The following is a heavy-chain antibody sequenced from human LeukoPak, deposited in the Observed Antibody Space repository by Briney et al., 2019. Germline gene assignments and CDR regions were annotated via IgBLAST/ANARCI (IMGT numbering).Heavy chain of an antibody. CDR2: ISPDDSEI. CDR3: ARHEGSGSYYSY. V-gene: IGHV5-51*01. D-gene: IGHD1-26*01. Sequence: ESLKISCKGSGYSFTTYWIAWVRQMPGRGLEWMGIISPDDSEIRYSPSFRGQVTISADKSTSTAYLPWSRLRASDTAIYCCARHEGSGSYYSYWGQGTLVTVSS. J-gene: IGHJ4*02. CDR1: GYSFTTYW.